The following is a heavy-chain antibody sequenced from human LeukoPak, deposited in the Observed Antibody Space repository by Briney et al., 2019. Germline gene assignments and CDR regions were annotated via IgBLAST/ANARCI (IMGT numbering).Heavy chain of an antibody. CDR1: GFTFDDYA. CDR3: AKDTHYYYGSERD. CDR2: ISWNSGSI. Sequence: PGGSLRLSCAASGFTFDDYAMHWVRQAPGKGLEWVSGISWNSGSIGYADSVKGRFTISRDNAKNSLYLQMNSLRAEDTALYYCAKDTHYYYGSERDWGQGTLVTVSS. J-gene: IGHJ4*02. D-gene: IGHD3-10*01. V-gene: IGHV3-9*01.